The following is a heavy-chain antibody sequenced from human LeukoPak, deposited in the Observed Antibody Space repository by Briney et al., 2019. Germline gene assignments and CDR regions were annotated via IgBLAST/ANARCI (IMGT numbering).Heavy chain of an antibody. Sequence: PSETLSLTCTVSGGSISSGSAYWGWIRQPPGMGLEWIGSIYYSKNTYYNPSLKSRVTISADTSKNQFSLTLGSVSATDTAVYYCVSARGFSYGYFDYWGQGTLVTVSS. CDR3: VSARGFSYGYFDY. J-gene: IGHJ4*02. D-gene: IGHD5-18*01. CDR2: IYYSKNT. CDR1: GGSISSGSAY. V-gene: IGHV4-39*01.